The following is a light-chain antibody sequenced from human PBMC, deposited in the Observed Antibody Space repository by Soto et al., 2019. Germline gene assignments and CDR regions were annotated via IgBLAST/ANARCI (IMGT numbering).Light chain of an antibody. J-gene: IGKJ4*01. Sequence: VVTQSPATLSLSPRERATLSCRASQSVGSYLAWYQQKPGQAPRLLIYDASNRATGIPARFSGSGSGTDFILIISGLEPEDSAVYYCQQRSNGLTFGGGTKVDI. CDR1: QSVGSY. CDR3: QQRSNGLT. V-gene: IGKV3-11*01. CDR2: DAS.